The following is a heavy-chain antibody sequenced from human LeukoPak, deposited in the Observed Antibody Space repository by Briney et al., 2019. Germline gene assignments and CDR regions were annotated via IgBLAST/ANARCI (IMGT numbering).Heavy chain of an antibody. J-gene: IGHJ4*02. CDR2: IYSGGNR. CDR1: GFTVSNNY. CDR3: ARSEGNTRWVDY. Sequence: GGSLRLSCAASGFTVSNNYLSWVRQAPGKGLEWVSAIYSGGNRYYADYGKGRFTISRYKYKNTLYIQINSLRAKDTAVYYCARSEGNTRWVDYWGQGTLVTVSS. D-gene: IGHD1-26*01. V-gene: IGHV3-53*01.